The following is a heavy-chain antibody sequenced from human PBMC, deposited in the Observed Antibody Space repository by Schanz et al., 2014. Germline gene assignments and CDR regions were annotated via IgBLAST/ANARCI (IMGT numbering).Heavy chain of an antibody. J-gene: IGHJ4*02. Sequence: EVQLVESGGGLVQPGGSLRLSCAASGFTVSKNYMSWVRQAPGKGLEWVSGISDNGISTYYADSVKGRFSISRENSKSILYRQRNSLRAEDTAVYYCAKAGSGWSTAGYYYWGQGTLVAVSS. V-gene: IGHV3-23*04. CDR3: AKAGSGWSTAGYYY. D-gene: IGHD6-19*01. CDR2: ISDNGIST. CDR1: GFTVSKNY.